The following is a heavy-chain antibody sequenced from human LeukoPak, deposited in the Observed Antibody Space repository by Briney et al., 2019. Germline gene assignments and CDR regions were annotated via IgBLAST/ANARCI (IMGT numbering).Heavy chain of an antibody. Sequence: GGSLRLPCAASGFTFSSYGMHWVRQAPGKGLEWVAVISYDGSNKYCADSVKGRFTISRDNSKNTLYLQMNSLRAEDTAVYYCAKDSDDSSPDYWGQGTLVTVSS. CDR2: ISYDGSNK. CDR3: AKDSDDSSPDY. J-gene: IGHJ4*02. V-gene: IGHV3-30*18. D-gene: IGHD3-22*01. CDR1: GFTFSSYG.